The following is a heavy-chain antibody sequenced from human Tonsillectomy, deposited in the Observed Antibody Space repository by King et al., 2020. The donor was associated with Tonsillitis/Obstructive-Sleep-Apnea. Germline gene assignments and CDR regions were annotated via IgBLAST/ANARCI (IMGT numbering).Heavy chain of an antibody. CDR3: AKVSGTLTGYSSGRAAFDY. Sequence: VQLVESGGGLVQPGGSLRLSCAASGFTFSSYAMSWVRQAPGKGLEWVSAISGSGGSTYYADSVKGRFTISRDNSKNTLYLQMNSLRAEETAVYYCAKVSGTLTGYSSGRAAFDYWGQGTLVTVSS. J-gene: IGHJ4*02. D-gene: IGHD6-19*01. CDR1: GFTFSSYA. CDR2: ISGSGGST. V-gene: IGHV3-23*04.